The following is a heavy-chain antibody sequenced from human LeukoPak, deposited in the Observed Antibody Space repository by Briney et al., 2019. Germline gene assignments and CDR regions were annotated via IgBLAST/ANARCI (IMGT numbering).Heavy chain of an antibody. Sequence: GGSLRLSCAASGFTFSSYSMNWVRQAPGKGLEWVPSISSSSYIYYADSVKGRFTISRDNAKNSRYLQMNSLRAEDTAVYYCAKPLAVAPYYFDYWGQGTLVTVSS. D-gene: IGHD6-19*01. J-gene: IGHJ4*02. CDR2: ISSSSYI. CDR3: AKPLAVAPYYFDY. CDR1: GFTFSSYS. V-gene: IGHV3-21*01.